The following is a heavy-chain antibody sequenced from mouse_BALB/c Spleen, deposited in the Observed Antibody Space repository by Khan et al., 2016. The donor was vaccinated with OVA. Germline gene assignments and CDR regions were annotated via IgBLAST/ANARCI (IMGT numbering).Heavy chain of an antibody. V-gene: IGHV5-6-3*01. D-gene: IGHD2-12*01. CDR1: RFTISSYG. CDR3: ARSAI. CDR2: IDSNGGST. Sequence: EVQLVESGGGIVQPGGSLKHSCAASRFTISSYGMSSVRQTPDKRLELVATIDSNGGSTDYPASVKRRFTISGDNAKNALYLQMRSLKSEDTAMYYCARSAIWGQGTTLTVSS. J-gene: IGHJ2*01.